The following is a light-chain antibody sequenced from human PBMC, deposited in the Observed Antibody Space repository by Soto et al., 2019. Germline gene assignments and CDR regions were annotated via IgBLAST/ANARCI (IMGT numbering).Light chain of an antibody. CDR2: AAS. CDR1: QSISSY. CDR3: QQTYSTPPIT. J-gene: IGKJ5*01. V-gene: IGKV1-39*01. Sequence: DIQMTQSPSTLSASVVDRVTITCRASQSISSYLNWYQQKPGKGPKVLIYAASSLQSGVPSRFSGSGSGTAFTLTISSLQPEDFATYYCQQTYSTPPITFGQGTRLEIK.